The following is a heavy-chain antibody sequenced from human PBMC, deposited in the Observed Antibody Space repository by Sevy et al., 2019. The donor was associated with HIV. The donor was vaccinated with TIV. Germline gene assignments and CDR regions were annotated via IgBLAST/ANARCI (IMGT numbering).Heavy chain of an antibody. J-gene: IGHJ3*01. V-gene: IGHV3-23*01. CDR3: AGARYDSSGSFDAFDL. Sequence: GGSLRLSCAASGFTLTNYVMNWVRQAPGKGLEWVSTIFRSGDVTYYTDSVKGRFTISRDNSKNTLYLQMHSLRAEETALYYCAGARYDSSGSFDAFDLWGHGTMVTVSS. D-gene: IGHD3-22*01. CDR2: IFRSGDVT. CDR1: GFTLTNYV.